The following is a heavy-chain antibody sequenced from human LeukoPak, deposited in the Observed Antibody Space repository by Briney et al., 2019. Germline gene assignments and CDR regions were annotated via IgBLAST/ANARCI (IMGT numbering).Heavy chain of an antibody. D-gene: IGHD2-2*01. CDR3: ARDVVAAVGSFDY. Sequence: SETLSLTCTVSGGSISSSSYYWGWIRQPPGKGLEWIGSIYYSGSTYYNPSLKSRVTISVDTSKNQFSLKLSSVTAADTAVYYCARDVVAAVGSFDYWGQGTQVTVSS. CDR2: IYYSGST. CDR1: GGSISSSSYY. V-gene: IGHV4-39*07. J-gene: IGHJ4*02.